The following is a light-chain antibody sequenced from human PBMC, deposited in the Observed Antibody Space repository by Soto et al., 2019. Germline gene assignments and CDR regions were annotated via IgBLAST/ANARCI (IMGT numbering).Light chain of an antibody. Sequence: QSALTQPASVSGSPGQSITISCTGTSSDVGSYNLVSWYQQHPGKAPKLMIYEGSMRPSGVSSRFSGSKSANTASLTISGLQADDEADYYCSSYSSGSTRYGFGPGTKLTFL. CDR3: SSYSSGSTRYG. CDR1: SSDVGSYNL. CDR2: EGS. J-gene: IGLJ1*01. V-gene: IGLV2-14*02.